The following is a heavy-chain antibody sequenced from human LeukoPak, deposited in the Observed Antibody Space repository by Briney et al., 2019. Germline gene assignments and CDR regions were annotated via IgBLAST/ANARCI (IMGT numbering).Heavy chain of an antibody. J-gene: IGHJ3*02. CDR3: ARETSSDAFDI. V-gene: IGHV1-3*01. Sequence: KFQGRVTITRDTSASTAYMELGSLRSEDTAVYYCARETSSDAFDIWGQGTMVTVSS.